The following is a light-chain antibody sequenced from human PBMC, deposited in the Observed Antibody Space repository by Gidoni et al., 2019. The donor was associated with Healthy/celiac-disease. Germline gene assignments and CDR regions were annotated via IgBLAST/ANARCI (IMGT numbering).Light chain of an antibody. CDR1: QSISSW. CDR2: KAF. J-gene: IGKJ4*01. Sequence: DIQMTQSPSTLSASVGDRVTITCRASQSISSWLAWYQQKPGKAPKLLIYKAFSLESVVPSRFSGSGSGTEFTLTISSLQPDDFATYYCQQYNSYRITFGGGTKVEIK. CDR3: QQYNSYRIT. V-gene: IGKV1-5*03.